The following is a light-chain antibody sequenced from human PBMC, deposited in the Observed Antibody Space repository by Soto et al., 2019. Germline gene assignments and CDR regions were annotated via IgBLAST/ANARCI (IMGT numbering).Light chain of an antibody. J-gene: IGLJ2*01. V-gene: IGLV2-14*01. CDR3: RSYTSSSTLVV. Sequence: QSALTQPASVSGSPGQSITISCTGTNSDVGGYNYVSWYQQHPGKAPKLMIYEVSNRPSGVSHRFSGSKSGNTASLTISGLQAEDEADYYCRSYTSSSTLVVFGGGTKLTVL. CDR2: EVS. CDR1: NSDVGGYNY.